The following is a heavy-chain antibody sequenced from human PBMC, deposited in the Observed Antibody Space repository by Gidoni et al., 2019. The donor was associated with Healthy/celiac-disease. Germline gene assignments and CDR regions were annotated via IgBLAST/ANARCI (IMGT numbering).Heavy chain of an antibody. CDR2: IIPIFGTA. CDR1: GGTFSSYA. CDR3: AYTFTPRDYYYYGMDV. V-gene: IGHV1-69*01. J-gene: IGHJ6*02. Sequence: QLQLVQSGAEVKKPGSSVKVSCKASGGTFSSYAISWVRQAPGQGLDWMGGIIPIFGTANYAQKFQGSVTITADESTSTAYMELSSLRSEDTAVYYCAYTFTPRDYYYYGMDVWGQGTTVTVSS.